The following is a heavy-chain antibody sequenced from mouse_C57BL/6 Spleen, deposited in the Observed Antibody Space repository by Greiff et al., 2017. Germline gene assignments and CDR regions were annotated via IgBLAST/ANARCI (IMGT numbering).Heavy chain of an antibody. V-gene: IGHV1-66*01. CDR2: IYPGSGNT. CDR1: GYSFTSYY. D-gene: IGHD4-1*01. CDR3: ARDWAMDY. J-gene: IGHJ4*01. Sequence: QVQLKQSGPELVEPGASVKISCKASGYSFTSYYIHWVKQRPGQGLEWIGWIYPGSGNTKYNEKFKGKATLTADTSSSTAYMQLSSLTSEDSAVYYCARDWAMDYWGQGTSVTVSS.